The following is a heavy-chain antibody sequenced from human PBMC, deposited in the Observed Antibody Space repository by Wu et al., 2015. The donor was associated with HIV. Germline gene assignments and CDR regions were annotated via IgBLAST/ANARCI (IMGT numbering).Heavy chain of an antibody. V-gene: IGHV1-2*02. CDR2: INPNSGGT. J-gene: IGHJ6*02. CDR1: GYTFTDYY. CDR3: AREEVGPDYYGMDV. Sequence: QVQLVRSGAEVKKPGASVKVSCEASGYTFTDYYMHWVRQAPGQGLEWMGWINPNSGGTNYAQKFQGRVTMTRDTSISTAYLELSRLRSDDTAVFYCAREEVGPDYYGMDVWGQGTTVTVSS.